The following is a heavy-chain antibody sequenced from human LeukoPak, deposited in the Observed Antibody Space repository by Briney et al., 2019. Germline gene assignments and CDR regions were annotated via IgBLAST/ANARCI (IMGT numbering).Heavy chain of an antibody. V-gene: IGHV3-66*01. J-gene: IGHJ4*02. CDR3: ARVFPRTDN. CDR1: EFSVGSNY. Sequence: GGSLRLSCAASEFSVGSNYMTWVRQAPGKGLEWVSLIYSGGSTYYADSVKGRFTISRDNSKNTLYLQMNSLRAEDTAVYYCARVFPRTDNWGQGTLVTVSS. D-gene: IGHD2-21*01. CDR2: IYSGGST.